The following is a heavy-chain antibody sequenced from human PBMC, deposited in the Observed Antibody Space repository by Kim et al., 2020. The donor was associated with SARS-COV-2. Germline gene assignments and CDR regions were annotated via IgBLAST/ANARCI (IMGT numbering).Heavy chain of an antibody. CDR1: GYTFIGYD. D-gene: IGHD3-10*01. CDR3: ARGPYAGLGFGEFFGY. CDR2: MNPRSGNT. J-gene: IGHJ4*02. V-gene: IGHV1-8*01. Sequence: ASVKVSCKASGYTFIGYDINWVRQATGQGLEWMGWMNPRSGNTGYAEKFQGRVAMTRDTSKTTAYMELSGLTSEDTAVYFCARGPYAGLGFGEFFGYWGQGTLVTVSS.